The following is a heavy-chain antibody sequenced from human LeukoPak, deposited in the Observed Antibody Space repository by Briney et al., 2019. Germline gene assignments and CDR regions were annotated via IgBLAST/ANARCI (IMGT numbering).Heavy chain of an antibody. V-gene: IGHV3-21*06. Sequence: GGSLRLSCAASGFTFSSYSMNWVRQAPGKGLEWLSSIRSSSSSVYYADSMKGRFIISRDDAKNSLYLQMNNLRIEDTAVYYCAKVGQYYGMDVWGQGTTVTVSS. J-gene: IGHJ6*02. CDR1: GFTFSSYS. CDR2: IRSSSSSV. D-gene: IGHD2/OR15-2a*01. CDR3: AKVGQYYGMDV.